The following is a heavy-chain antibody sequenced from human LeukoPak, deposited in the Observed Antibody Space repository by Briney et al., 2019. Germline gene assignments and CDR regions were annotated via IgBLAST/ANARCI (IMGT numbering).Heavy chain of an antibody. CDR3: ATGSVGSTTREFDY. CDR1: GFTFSSYE. D-gene: IGHD1-26*01. Sequence: GGSLRLSCAASGFTFSSYEMNWVRQAPGKGLEWVSYISSSGSTIYYADSVKGRFTISRDNAKNSLYLQMNSLRAEDTAVYYCATGSVGSTTREFDYWGQGALVTVSS. J-gene: IGHJ4*02. CDR2: ISSSGSTI. V-gene: IGHV3-48*03.